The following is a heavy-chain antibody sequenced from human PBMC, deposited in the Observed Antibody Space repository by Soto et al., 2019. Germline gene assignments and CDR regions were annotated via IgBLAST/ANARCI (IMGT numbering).Heavy chain of an antibody. D-gene: IGHD6-13*01. V-gene: IGHV4-34*01. Sequence: SETLSLTCAVYGGSFSGYNWSWFRQPPGKGLEWIGEINHSRSTNYNPPLKSRVTISVDTSKNQFSLKLSSVTAADTAVYYCARGNGSSWYFYWGQGTLVTVSS. CDR1: GGSFSGYN. CDR2: INHSRST. J-gene: IGHJ4*02. CDR3: ARGNGSSWYFY.